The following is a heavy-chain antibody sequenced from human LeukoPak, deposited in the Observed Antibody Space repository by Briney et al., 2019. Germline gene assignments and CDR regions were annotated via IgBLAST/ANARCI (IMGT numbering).Heavy chain of an antibody. CDR3: ARDAALGWFDP. CDR1: GGSISSYY. CDR2: IYYSGST. J-gene: IGHJ5*02. V-gene: IGHV4-59*01. Sequence: SETLSLTCTVSGGSISSYYWSWIRQPPGKGLEWIGYIYYSGSTNYNPSLKSRVTISVDTSKNQFSLKLSSVTAADTAVYYCARDAALGWFDPWGQGTLVTVSS.